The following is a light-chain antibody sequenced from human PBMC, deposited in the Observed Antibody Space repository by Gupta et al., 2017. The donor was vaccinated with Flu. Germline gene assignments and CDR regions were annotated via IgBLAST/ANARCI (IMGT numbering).Light chain of an antibody. J-gene: IGKJ1*01. V-gene: IGKV4-1*01. CDR3: QQYYSTPQT. Sequence: GERATINCKSSQSVLYSSNNKDYLAWYQQKPGQPPKLLIYWASTRESGVPDRFSGSGSGTDFTLTISSLQAEDVAVYYCQQYYSTPQTFGQGTKVEIK. CDR2: WAS. CDR1: QSVLYSSNNKDY.